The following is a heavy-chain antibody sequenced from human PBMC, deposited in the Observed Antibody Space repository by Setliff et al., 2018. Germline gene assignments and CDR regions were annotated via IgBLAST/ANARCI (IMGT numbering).Heavy chain of an antibody. CDR1: GGSISSYY. CDR3: ARDSRGNPPNYMDV. CDR2: IYTSGST. Sequence: TSETLSLTCTVSGGSISSYYWSWIRQPAGKGLEWIGRIYTSGSTNYNPPLKSRVTISVDTSKNQFSLKLSSVTAADTAVYYCARDSRGNPPNYMDVWGKGTTVTVSS. V-gene: IGHV4-4*07. J-gene: IGHJ6*03.